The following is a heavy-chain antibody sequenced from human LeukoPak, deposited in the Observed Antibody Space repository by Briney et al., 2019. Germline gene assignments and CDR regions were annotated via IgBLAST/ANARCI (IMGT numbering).Heavy chain of an antibody. V-gene: IGHV1-2*02. CDR2: INPNTGDT. CDR3: ARLQAASFHHFEY. J-gene: IGHJ4*02. CDR1: GYTFTDFY. D-gene: IGHD6-13*01. Sequence: ASVKVSCKASGYTFTDFYIHWVRQAPGQGLEWMGWINPNTGDTDYAQKFQGRVTMTRDTSSSTAHMDLGRRRSDVSAVYYCARLQAASFHHFEYWGQGTLVTVSS.